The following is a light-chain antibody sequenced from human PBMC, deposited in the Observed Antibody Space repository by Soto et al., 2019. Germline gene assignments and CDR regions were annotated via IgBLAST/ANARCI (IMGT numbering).Light chain of an antibody. Sequence: QAVVTQPPSVSGAPGQRVTISCTGSSSNIGAGYDVQWYQQLPGTAPKLLIYDNRNRPSGVPDRFSGSKSGTAASLAITGLQAEDEADYYCQSYDTSLTGWVFGGGTQLTVL. CDR2: DNR. CDR1: SSNIGAGYD. J-gene: IGLJ2*01. V-gene: IGLV1-40*01. CDR3: QSYDTSLTGWV.